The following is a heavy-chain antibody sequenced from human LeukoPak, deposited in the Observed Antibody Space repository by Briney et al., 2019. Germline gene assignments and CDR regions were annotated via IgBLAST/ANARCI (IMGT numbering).Heavy chain of an antibody. CDR3: ARAVAGTFDY. V-gene: IGHV1-46*01. CDR1: GYTFTSYY. CDR2: INPSGGST. Sequence: APVKVSCKASGYTFTSYYMHRVRQAPGQGLEWMGIINPSGGSTSYPQKFQGRVTMTRDTSTSTVYMELSSLRSEDTAVYYCARAVAGTFDYWGQGTLVTVSS. J-gene: IGHJ4*02. D-gene: IGHD6-19*01.